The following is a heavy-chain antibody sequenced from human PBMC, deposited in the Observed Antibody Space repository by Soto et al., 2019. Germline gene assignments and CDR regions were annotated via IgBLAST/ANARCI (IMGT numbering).Heavy chain of an antibody. J-gene: IGHJ4*02. Sequence: QVHLEEAGGGVVQPGGSLRLCCVASGFDFRGDLMHWVRQAPGKGLEWVAYVWYDGSNKMYAASVQGRFTISRDNSKNTLYLQMNSLSDDDTAVYYCVMGRWLQPLDYWGQGTLVTVSS. CDR3: VMGRWLQPLDY. D-gene: IGHD3-10*01. CDR2: VWYDGSNK. V-gene: IGHV3-30*02. CDR1: GFDFRGDL.